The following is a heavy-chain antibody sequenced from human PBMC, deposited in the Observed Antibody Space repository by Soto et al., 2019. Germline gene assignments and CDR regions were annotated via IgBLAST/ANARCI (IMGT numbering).Heavy chain of an antibody. CDR2: IYGNGGGI. D-gene: IGHD2-21*01. CDR1: GLPHSSFA. CDR3: AKDAVYNDGLWLMDH. Sequence: GGSLRLSCTASGLPHSSFAMMWVRQAPGKGLECVSGIYGNGGGIEYADSVKGRFTISRDNSKNTVYLQMTDLRADDTAVYYCAKDAVYNDGLWLMDHWGQGTQVTVSS. J-gene: IGHJ4*02. V-gene: IGHV3-23*01.